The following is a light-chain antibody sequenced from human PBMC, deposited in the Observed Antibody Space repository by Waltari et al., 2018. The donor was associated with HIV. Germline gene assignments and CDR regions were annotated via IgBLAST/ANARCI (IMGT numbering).Light chain of an antibody. V-gene: IGLV1-47*01. Sequence: SVLTQPPSASGTPGQRVTLPCSGSTSNIGSNYVFWYQHLPGTAPNLLIHRNDQRPSGVPDRFSASTSGTSASLAISGLRSEDEADYYCVAWDDSLRGVLFGGGTKVAVL. J-gene: IGLJ2*01. CDR1: TSNIGSNY. CDR2: RND. CDR3: VAWDDSLRGVL.